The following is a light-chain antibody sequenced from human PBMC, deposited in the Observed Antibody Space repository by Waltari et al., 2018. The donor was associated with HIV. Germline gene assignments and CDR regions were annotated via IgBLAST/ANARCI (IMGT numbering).Light chain of an antibody. CDR1: QSVSSN. CDR2: DAS. Sequence: EIVMTKTPATLIMYMGERATFFCTASQSVSSNLAWYQQKFGQAPRLLIYDASTRATGIPARFSGSGSGTEFTLTISSLQSEDFAVYYCQQYNNWPPGYTFGQGTKLEIK. V-gene: IGKV3-15*01. CDR3: QQYNNWPPGYT. J-gene: IGKJ2*01.